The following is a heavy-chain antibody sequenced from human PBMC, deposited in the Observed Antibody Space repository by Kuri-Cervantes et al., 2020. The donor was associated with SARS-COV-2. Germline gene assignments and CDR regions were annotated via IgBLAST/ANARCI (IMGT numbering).Heavy chain of an antibody. J-gene: IGHJ5*02. CDR1: GGTLSTYG. V-gene: IGHV1-69*13. CDR2: IIPIFGTT. D-gene: IGHD1-1*01. Sequence: SVKVSCKASGGTLSTYGITWVRQAPGQGLEWMGGIIPIFGTTNYAQTFQGRLTITADESTSTAYMEMSSLRSDDTAVYYCARVQLELPNIYYNWFDPWGQGTLVTVSS. CDR3: ARVQLELPNIYYNWFDP.